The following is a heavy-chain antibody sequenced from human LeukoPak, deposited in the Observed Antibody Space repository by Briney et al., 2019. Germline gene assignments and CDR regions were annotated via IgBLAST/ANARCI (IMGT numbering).Heavy chain of an antibody. J-gene: IGHJ3*02. Sequence: PSETLSLTCTVSGGSVSSGDYYWSWIRQPPGKGLEWIGYIYYSGSTYYNPSLKSRVSISVDTSKNQFSLKLSSVTAADTAVYYCARDPMTYYDSTGTDKDAFDIWGQGTMVTVSS. CDR3: ARDPMTYYDSTGTDKDAFDI. CDR1: GGSVSSGDYY. V-gene: IGHV4-30-4*01. CDR2: IYYSGST. D-gene: IGHD3-22*01.